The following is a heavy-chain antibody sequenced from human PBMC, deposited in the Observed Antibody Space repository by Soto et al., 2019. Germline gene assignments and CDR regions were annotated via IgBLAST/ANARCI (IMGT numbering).Heavy chain of an antibody. CDR3: AKDRVIQLLPIWPDP. CDR2: VSSDGNNK. CDR1: GFSFSNYG. Sequence: QVHLVESGGGVLQPGTSLRLSCVASGFSFSNYGMHWVRQAPGKGLEWVAFVSSDGNNKYYADSVKGRFTISRDNSKNTLYLQVDRLRVDDTAVYYCAKDRVIQLLPIWPDPWGQGTLVTVSS. V-gene: IGHV3-30*18. J-gene: IGHJ5*02. D-gene: IGHD2-2*01.